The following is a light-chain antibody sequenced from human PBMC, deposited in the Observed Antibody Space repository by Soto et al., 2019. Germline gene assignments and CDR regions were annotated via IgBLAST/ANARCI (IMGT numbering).Light chain of an antibody. Sequence: QSALTQPASVSGSPGQSITISCTGTSSDVGGYNYVSWYQQHPGQAPRLMIYDVSNRPSGVSYRFSGSKSGNTASLTISGLHAEDEADYYCFSYRSSDPLIFGGGTKVTVL. CDR1: SSDVGGYNY. V-gene: IGLV2-14*01. CDR3: FSYRSSDPLI. CDR2: DVS. J-gene: IGLJ2*01.